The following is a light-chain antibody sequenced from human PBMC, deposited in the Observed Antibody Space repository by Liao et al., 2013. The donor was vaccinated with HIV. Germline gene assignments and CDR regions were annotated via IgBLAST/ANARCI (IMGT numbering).Light chain of an antibody. Sequence: SYELTQPPSVSVSPGQTASITCSGDKLGDKYACWYQQKPGQSPVLVIYQDSKRPSGIPERFSGSNSGNTATLTISRVEAGDEADYYCQVWDSSSGLSRDHRVFGGGTKLTVL. V-gene: IGLV3-1*01. CDR1: KLGDKY. J-gene: IGLJ3*02. CDR3: QVWDSSSGLSRDHRV. CDR2: QDS.